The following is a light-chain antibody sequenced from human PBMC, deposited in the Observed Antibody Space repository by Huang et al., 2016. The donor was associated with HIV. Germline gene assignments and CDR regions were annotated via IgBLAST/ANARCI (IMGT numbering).Light chain of an antibody. V-gene: IGKV1-39*01. Sequence: DIQMTQSPSSLSASVGDRVTITCRASQTIFGYVNWYQKKPGKAAKLLIYAGSSLQSEVSSRFSGSGSGTDFSLTITSLQPEDFATYYCQQSHNMPWTFGQGTKVEIK. J-gene: IGKJ1*01. CDR2: AGS. CDR3: QQSHNMPWT. CDR1: QTIFGY.